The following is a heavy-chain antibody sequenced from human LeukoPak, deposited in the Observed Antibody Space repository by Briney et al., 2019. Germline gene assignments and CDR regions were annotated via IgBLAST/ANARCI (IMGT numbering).Heavy chain of an antibody. CDR3: ARDGRIAYCGGVCFDY. D-gene: IGHD2-21*02. CDR1: GGSISSSNW. CDR2: IYHSGST. J-gene: IGHJ4*02. V-gene: IGHV4-4*02. Sequence: SETLSLTCGVSGGSISSSNWWSWVRQPPGKWLEWIGEIYHSGSTNFNPSLKSRVTISVDKSKNQFSLKVTSVTAADTAVYYCARDGRIAYCGGVCFDYWGQGTLVTVSS.